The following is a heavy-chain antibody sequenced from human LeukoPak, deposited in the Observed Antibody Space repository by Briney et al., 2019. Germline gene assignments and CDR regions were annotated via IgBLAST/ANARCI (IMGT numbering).Heavy chain of an antibody. Sequence: GGSLRLSCAASGFTFSSYAMSWVRQAPGKGLEWVSAISGSGGSTYYADSVKGRFTISRDNTKNTLYLQMNSLRAEDTAVYYCATAGLQFLYFDYWGQGTLVTVSS. CDR2: ISGSGGST. J-gene: IGHJ4*02. V-gene: IGHV3-23*01. CDR1: GFTFSSYA. D-gene: IGHD5-24*01. CDR3: ATAGLQFLYFDY.